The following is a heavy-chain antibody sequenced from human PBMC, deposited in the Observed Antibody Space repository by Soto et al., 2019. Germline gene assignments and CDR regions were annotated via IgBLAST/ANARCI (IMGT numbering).Heavy chain of an antibody. CDR1: GFTFSSYG. V-gene: IGHV3-33*01. CDR2: IWYDGSNK. CDR3: ARETIAAAGTSWFDP. J-gene: IGHJ5*02. Sequence: QVQLVESGGGVVQPGRSLRLSCAASGFTFSSYGMHWVRQAPGKGLEWVAVIWYDGSNKYYADSVKGRFTISRDNSKNTLYLQMNSLRAGDTAVYYCARETIAAAGTSWFDPWGQGTLVTVSS. D-gene: IGHD6-13*01.